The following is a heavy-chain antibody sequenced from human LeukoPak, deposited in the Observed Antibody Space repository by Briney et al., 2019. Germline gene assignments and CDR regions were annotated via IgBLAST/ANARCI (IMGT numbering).Heavy chain of an antibody. D-gene: IGHD6-6*01. CDR1: GGTFSSYA. CDR2: IIPIFGTA. V-gene: IGHV1-69*13. J-gene: IGHJ6*03. CDR3: ARVASSSYYYYYYMDV. Sequence: SVKVSCKASGGTFSSYAISWVRQAPGQGLEWMGGIIPIFGTANYAQKFQGRVTITADESTSTAYMELSSLRSEDTAVYYCARVASSSYYYYYYMDVWGKGTAVTVSS.